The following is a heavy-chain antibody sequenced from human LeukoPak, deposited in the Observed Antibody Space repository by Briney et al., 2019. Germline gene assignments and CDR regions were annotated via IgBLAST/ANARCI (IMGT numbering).Heavy chain of an antibody. J-gene: IGHJ1*01. CDR1: GYSFTSYW. Sequence: GESLKISYKGSGYSFTSYWISWVRQMPGKGLEWMGRIDPSDSYTNYSPSFQGHVTISADKSISTAYLQWSSLKASDTAMYCCARQGVGYCSSTSCYAYKHWGQGTLVTVSS. CDR3: ARQGVGYCSSTSCYAYKH. D-gene: IGHD2-2*01. V-gene: IGHV5-10-1*01. CDR2: IDPSDSYT.